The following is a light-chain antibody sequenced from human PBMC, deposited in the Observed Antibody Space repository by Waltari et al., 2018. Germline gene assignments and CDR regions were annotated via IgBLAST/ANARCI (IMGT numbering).Light chain of an antibody. V-gene: IGLV2-14*03. CDR3: SSYASSVTHV. CDR1: SSDVGGYAY. J-gene: IGLJ1*01. CDR2: GVS. Sequence: QSVLTQPASVSGSPGQSITLPCPGTSSDVGGYAYVSWYQQHPGKAPILIIYGVSSRPSGISIRFSGSKSGNTASLTISGLQAEDEADYYCSSYASSVTHVFGTGTKVTVL.